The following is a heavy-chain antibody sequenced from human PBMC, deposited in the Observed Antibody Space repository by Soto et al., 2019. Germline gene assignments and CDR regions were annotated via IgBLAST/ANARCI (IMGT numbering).Heavy chain of an antibody. CDR2: INIDGSST. CDR1: GFTFNNYW. D-gene: IGHD3-3*01. V-gene: IGHV3-74*01. Sequence: EVQLVESGGGLVQPGGSLRLSCAASGFTFNNYWMHWVRQAPGKGLVCVSRINIDGSSTSYADSVKGRFTISRDNAKNTRFLQMDSLRAEDTVVYYCARVRRTTIFGVVSEDVFDIWGQGTMVTVSA. CDR3: ARVRRTTIFGVVSEDVFDI. J-gene: IGHJ3*02.